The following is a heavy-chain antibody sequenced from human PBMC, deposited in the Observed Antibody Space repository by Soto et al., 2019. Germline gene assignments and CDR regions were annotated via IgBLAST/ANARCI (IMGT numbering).Heavy chain of an antibody. Sequence: ASVKVSSKASCYAFTSYCISWVRQAPGQVLEWMGWISVYNGNTNYAQKLQGRVTMTTDTSTSTAYMELRSLRSDDTAVYYRARAPDGTGTVVTRYACDSRGQGTRVAVAS. D-gene: IGHD2-21*02. V-gene: IGHV1-18*04. CDR1: CYAFTSYC. CDR2: ISVYNGNT. CDR3: ARAPDGTGTVVTRYACDS. J-gene: IGHJ6*02.